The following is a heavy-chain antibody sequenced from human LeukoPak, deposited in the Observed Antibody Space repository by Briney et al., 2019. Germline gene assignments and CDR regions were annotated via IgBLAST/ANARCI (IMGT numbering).Heavy chain of an antibody. J-gene: IGHJ4*02. CDR3: ARWETFEGYSSSWYPGCYFDY. CDR1: GGSISTSNYY. D-gene: IGHD6-13*01. V-gene: IGHV4-39*07. Sequence: SETLSLTCTVSGGSISTSNYYWGWIRQPPGKGLEWIGNIFYSGSTYYSPSLRSRVTISLDTSRNQFSLKLNSVTAADTAVYYCARWETFEGYSSSWYPGCYFDYWGQGTLVTVSS. CDR2: IFYSGST.